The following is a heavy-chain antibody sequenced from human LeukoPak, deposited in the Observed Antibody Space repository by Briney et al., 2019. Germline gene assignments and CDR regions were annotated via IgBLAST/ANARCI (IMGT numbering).Heavy chain of an antibody. D-gene: IGHD1-26*01. CDR3: ARQIVNRFDP. V-gene: IGHV4-59*08. Sequence: SETLSLTCTVSGGSISSYYWSWIRQPPGKGLEWIGYIYYSGSTNYNPSLKSRVTMSVDTFKNQFSLKLSSVTAADTAVYYCARQIVNRFDPWGQGSLVTVSS. CDR1: GGSISSYY. J-gene: IGHJ5*02. CDR2: IYYSGST.